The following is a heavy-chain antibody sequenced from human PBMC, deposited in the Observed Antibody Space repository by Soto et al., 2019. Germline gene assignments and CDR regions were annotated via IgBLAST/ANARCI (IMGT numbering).Heavy chain of an antibody. CDR1: GGTFSSYA. D-gene: IGHD3-22*01. V-gene: IGHV1-69*06. Sequence: GASVKVSCKDSGGTFSSYAISWVRQAPGQGLEWMGGIIPIFGTANYAQKFQGRVTITADKSTSTAYMELSSLRSEDTAVYYCAREYCDSSGSLDASDIWGQGTLVTVS. J-gene: IGHJ3*02. CDR3: AREYCDSSGSLDASDI. CDR2: IIPIFGTA.